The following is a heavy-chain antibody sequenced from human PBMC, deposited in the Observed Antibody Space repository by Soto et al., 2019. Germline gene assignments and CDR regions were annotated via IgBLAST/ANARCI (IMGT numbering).Heavy chain of an antibody. J-gene: IGHJ4*02. D-gene: IGHD6-6*01. CDR2: IIPIFGTA. V-gene: IGHV1-69*13. CDR1: GGTFSSYA. Sequence: SVKVSCKASGGTFSSYAISWVRQAPGQGLEWMGGIIPIFGTANYAQKFQGRVTITADESTSTAYMELSSLRSEDTAVYYCAKMEEYSSSFDYWGQGTLVTVSS. CDR3: AKMEEYSSSFDY.